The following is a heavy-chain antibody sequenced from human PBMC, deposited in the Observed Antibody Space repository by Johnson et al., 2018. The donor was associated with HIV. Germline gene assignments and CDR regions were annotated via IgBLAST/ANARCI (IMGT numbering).Heavy chain of an antibody. V-gene: IGHV3-66*03. CDR3: ARAGIVVLPAGAFDI. CDR1: GFTVSSNY. CDR2: INWNGGRT. Sequence: VQLVESGGGLIQPGGSLRLSCAASGFTVSSNYMSWVRQAPGKGLEWVAGINWNGGRTRYADSVTGRFTISRDNSKNTLYLQMNSRRAEDAAVYYCARAGIVVLPAGAFDIWGQGTMVTVSS. D-gene: IGHD2-2*01. J-gene: IGHJ3*02.